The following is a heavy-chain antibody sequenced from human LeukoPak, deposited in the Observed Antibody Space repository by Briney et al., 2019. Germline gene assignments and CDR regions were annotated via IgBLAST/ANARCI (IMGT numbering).Heavy chain of an antibody. D-gene: IGHD3-10*01. CDR1: GGSISSYY. CDR2: IYYSGST. J-gene: IGHJ6*02. V-gene: IGHV4-59*01. Sequence: SETLSLTCTVSGGSISSYYWSWIRQPPGKGLEWIGYIYYSGSTNYNPSLKSRVTISVDTSKNQFSLKLSSVTAADTAVYYCARDRRHYGSGNTHYYYYGMDVWGQGTTVTVSS. CDR3: ARDRRHYGSGNTHYYYYGMDV.